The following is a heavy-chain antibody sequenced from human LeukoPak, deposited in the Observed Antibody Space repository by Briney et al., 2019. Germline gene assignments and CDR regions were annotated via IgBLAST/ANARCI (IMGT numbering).Heavy chain of an antibody. V-gene: IGHV3-66*01. J-gene: IGHJ6*02. CDR3: ARSYSNHLFGMDV. CDR2: IYSGGST. D-gene: IGHD4-11*01. CDR1: GFTVSSYY. Sequence: PGGSLRLSCAASGFTVSSYYMTWGRQAPGKGLEWVSVIYSGGSTYYADSMKGRFAISRDSSKNTLFLQMNSLRAEDTAVYYCARSYSNHLFGMDVWGQGTTVTVS.